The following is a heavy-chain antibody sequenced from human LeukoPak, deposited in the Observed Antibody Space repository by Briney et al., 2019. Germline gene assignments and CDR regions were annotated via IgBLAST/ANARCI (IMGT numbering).Heavy chain of an antibody. D-gene: IGHD5-24*01. CDR3: ASRKKGMATAGFDY. V-gene: IGHV5-51*01. CDR2: IYPGDSDT. CDR1: GYSFTSYW. Sequence: GESLKISCKGSGYSFTSYWIGWVRQMPGKGLEWMGIIYPGDSDTRYSPSFQGQVIISAENSISTAYLQWSSLKASDTALYYCASRKKGMATAGFDYWGQGTLVTVSS. J-gene: IGHJ4*02.